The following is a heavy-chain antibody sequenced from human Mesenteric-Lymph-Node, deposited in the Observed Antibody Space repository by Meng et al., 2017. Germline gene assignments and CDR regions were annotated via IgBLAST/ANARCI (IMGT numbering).Heavy chain of an antibody. CDR2: ISAYNGNT. CDR1: GYTFTSYG. D-gene: IGHD3-22*01. CDR3: AREYVGITMIVVVSVQDYYYGMDV. J-gene: IGHJ6*02. V-gene: IGHV1-18*01. Sequence: ASVKVSCKASGYTFTSYGISWVRQAPGQGLEWMGWISAYNGNTNYAQKLQGRVTMTTDTSTSTAYMELRSLRSDDTAVYYCAREYVGITMIVVVSVQDYYYGMDVWGQGTTVTVSS.